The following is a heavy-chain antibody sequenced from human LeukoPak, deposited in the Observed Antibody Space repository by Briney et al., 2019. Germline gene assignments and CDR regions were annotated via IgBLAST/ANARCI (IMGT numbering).Heavy chain of an antibody. D-gene: IGHD3-10*02. CDR1: GFTFRSYE. V-gene: IGHV3-48*03. J-gene: IGHJ4*02. CDR2: IDSSASTK. Sequence: GGSLRLSCAASGFTFRSYEMNWVRLAPGKGLEWVSFIDSSASTKYYADSVKGRFTISRDNAKNSLHPQMNSLRVEDTAVYYCTRVLVTMSHWGQGTLVTVSS. CDR3: TRVLVTMSH.